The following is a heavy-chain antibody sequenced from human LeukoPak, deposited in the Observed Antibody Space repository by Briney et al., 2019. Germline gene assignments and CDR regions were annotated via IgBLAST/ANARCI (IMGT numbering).Heavy chain of an antibody. CDR3: ARERDCSSTSCYYYYGMDV. CDR1: GFTFSSYE. V-gene: IGHV3-48*03. Sequence: GGSLRLSCAASGFTFSSYEMNWVRQAPGKGLEWVSYISSSGSTIYYADSVKGRFTISRDNAKNSQYLQMNSLRAEDTAVYYCARERDCSSTSCYYYYGMDVWGQGTTVTVSS. J-gene: IGHJ6*02. D-gene: IGHD2-2*01. CDR2: ISSSGSTI.